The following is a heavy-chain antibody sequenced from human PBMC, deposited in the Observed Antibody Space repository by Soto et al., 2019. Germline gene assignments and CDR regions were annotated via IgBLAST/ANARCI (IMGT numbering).Heavy chain of an antibody. CDR3: ARDDCNGGSCDGGHYLDL. D-gene: IGHD2-15*01. CDR2: ISPKFGRT. Sequence: QVQLVQSGPEVKKAGASVKVSCTAPTDYIFLAYGFDWVRQAPGQGLEWMGWISPKFGRTNYARTLQDRFTMTTEVSTNSGSMELRDLRSDDTAVYYCARDDCNGGSCDGGHYLDLWGRGTPISVSS. CDR1: DYIFLAYG. V-gene: IGHV1-18*01. J-gene: IGHJ2*01.